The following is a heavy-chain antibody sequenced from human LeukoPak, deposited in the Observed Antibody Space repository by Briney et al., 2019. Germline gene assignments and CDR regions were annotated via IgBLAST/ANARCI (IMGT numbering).Heavy chain of an antibody. Sequence: GGSLRLSCAASGFTVSSNYMNWVRQAPGKGLEWVSFISSTSSDLFYADSVKGRFTVSRDNARNSLYLQMNNLRAEDTAVYYCARAAGHYFDYWGQGSLVTVSS. V-gene: IGHV3-21*01. CDR1: GFTVSSNY. CDR2: ISSTSSDL. J-gene: IGHJ4*02. CDR3: ARAAGHYFDY.